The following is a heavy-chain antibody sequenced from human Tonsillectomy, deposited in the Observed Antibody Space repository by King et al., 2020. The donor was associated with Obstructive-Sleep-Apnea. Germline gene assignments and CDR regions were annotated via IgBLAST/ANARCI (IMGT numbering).Heavy chain of an antibody. CDR1: GFTFSTYR. CDR3: AREGSTSFDY. J-gene: IGHJ4*02. Sequence: VQLVESGGGLVKPGGSLRLSCAASGFTFSTYRMNWVRQAPGKGLEWVSSISSGSSYIYYEDSVEGRFTISRDNAKNSLYLQLNSLRAEDTAVYYCAREGSTSFDYWGKGTLVTVSS. D-gene: IGHD2-2*01. CDR2: ISSGSSYI. V-gene: IGHV3-21*01.